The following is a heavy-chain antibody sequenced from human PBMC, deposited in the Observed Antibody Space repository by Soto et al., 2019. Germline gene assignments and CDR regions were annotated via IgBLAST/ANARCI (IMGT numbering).Heavy chain of an antibody. Sequence: ASVKVSCKASGYTFTSYGISWVRQAPGQGLEWMGWISAYNGNTNYAQKLQGRVTMTTDTSTSTAYMELRSLRSDDTAVYYYARDLDIVVVPAAIPGGYYYYYYGMDVWGQLTTVTVSS. CDR3: ARDLDIVVVPAAIPGGYYYYYYGMDV. D-gene: IGHD2-2*02. J-gene: IGHJ6*02. V-gene: IGHV1-18*04. CDR1: GYTFTSYG. CDR2: ISAYNGNT.